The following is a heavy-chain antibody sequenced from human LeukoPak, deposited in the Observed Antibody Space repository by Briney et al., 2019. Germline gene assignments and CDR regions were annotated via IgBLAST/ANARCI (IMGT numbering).Heavy chain of an antibody. Sequence: SETLSLTCTVSGGSISSYYWSWIRQPPGKGLKWIGNIYYSGYTTYSPSLRSRVTISVDTSKNQFSLKLTSVTAADTAVYYCARVEEGYGSGRRENFYYYYMDVWGKGTTVTISS. D-gene: IGHD3-10*01. V-gene: IGHV4-59*01. CDR2: IYYSGYT. J-gene: IGHJ6*03. CDR1: GGSISSYY. CDR3: ARVEEGYGSGRRENFYYYYMDV.